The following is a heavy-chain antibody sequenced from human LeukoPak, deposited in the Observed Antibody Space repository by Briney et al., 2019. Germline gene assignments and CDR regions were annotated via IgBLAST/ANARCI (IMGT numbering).Heavy chain of an antibody. Sequence: PGGSLRLSCAASGFTSSSYSMNWVRQAPGKGLEWVSSISSSSSYIYYADSVKGRFTISRDNAKNSLYLQMNSLRAEDTAVYYCARDRIAAAGTFDYWGQGTLVTVSS. D-gene: IGHD6-13*01. CDR1: GFTSSSYS. CDR3: ARDRIAAAGTFDY. V-gene: IGHV3-21*01. J-gene: IGHJ4*02. CDR2: ISSSSSYI.